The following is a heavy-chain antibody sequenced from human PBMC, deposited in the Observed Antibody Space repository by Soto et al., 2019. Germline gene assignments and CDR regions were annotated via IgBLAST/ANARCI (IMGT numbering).Heavy chain of an antibody. D-gene: IGHD6-13*01. CDR1: GGSISSGGYY. CDR3: ARNVAASGNYYYGMDV. Sequence: QVQLQESGPGLVKPSQTLSLTCTVSGGSISSGGYYWSWIRQHPGKGLEWIGYIYYSGSTYYNPSLKSRVTISVEPSKNQFSLKLSSVTAADTAVYYCARNVAASGNYYYGMDVWGQGTTVTVSS. J-gene: IGHJ6*02. CDR2: IYYSGST. V-gene: IGHV4-31*03.